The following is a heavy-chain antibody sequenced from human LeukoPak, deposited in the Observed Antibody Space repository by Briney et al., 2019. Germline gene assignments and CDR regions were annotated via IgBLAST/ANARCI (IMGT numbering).Heavy chain of an antibody. CDR3: AKGHRLCSSGNCNSQVDS. Sequence: GGSLRLPCAASGFTFSTYPMSWVRQAPGKGLVWISTISGSGTATHYADSVKGRFTISRDNSKNTLFLQMNSLRADDTAAYYCAKGHRLCSSGNCNSQVDSWGHGTLVIVPS. V-gene: IGHV3-23*01. D-gene: IGHD2-15*01. CDR1: GFTFSTYP. CDR2: ISGSGTAT. J-gene: IGHJ5*01.